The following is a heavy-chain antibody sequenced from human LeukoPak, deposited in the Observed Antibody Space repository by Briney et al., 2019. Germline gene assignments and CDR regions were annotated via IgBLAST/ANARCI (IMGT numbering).Heavy chain of an antibody. CDR2: INRRGNT. CDR3: ARSYYGSGSYYNWFDP. Sequence: SETLSLTCVVSGGSLSGSFSSYFWTWIRQPPGKGLEWIGEINRRGNTNYNPSLKSRVTMSVDTSKNDLSLELTSLTAADTAVYYCARSYYGSGSYYNWFDPRGQGTLVTVSS. CDR1: GGSLSGSFSSYF. J-gene: IGHJ5*02. V-gene: IGHV4-34*01. D-gene: IGHD3-10*01.